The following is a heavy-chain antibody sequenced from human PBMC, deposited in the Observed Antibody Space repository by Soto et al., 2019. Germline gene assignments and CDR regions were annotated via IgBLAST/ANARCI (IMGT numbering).Heavy chain of an antibody. CDR1: GYSIRSSDW. CDR3: ARMAVTTFYYYAMDV. J-gene: IGHJ6*02. Sequence: PSETLSLTCAVYGYSIRSSDWLGWILQPPGKGLEWIGYITHGGSTNYNPSLKRRVTMSVDPSKNQFSLNLTSVTAVDTAVYYCARMAVTTFYYYAMDVWGQGTTVTVSS. V-gene: IGHV4-28*01. CDR2: ITHGGST. D-gene: IGHD6-19*01.